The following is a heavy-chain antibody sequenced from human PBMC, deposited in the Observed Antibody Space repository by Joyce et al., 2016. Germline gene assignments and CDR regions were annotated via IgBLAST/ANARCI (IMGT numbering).Heavy chain of an antibody. D-gene: IGHD2-2*01. CDR2: ISNSGGST. J-gene: IGHJ4*02. CDR1: GFTFSTSD. Sequence: VQLLQSGGGSVQPGGSLRLSCAASGFTFSTSDMTWVRQAPGKGLEWVSSISNSGGSTYYAESGKGRFTVARANSRNTLYLQMNSLRAEDTAVYYCAKDSTSWYFWGQGILVTVSS. CDR3: AKDSTSWYF. V-gene: IGHV3-23*01.